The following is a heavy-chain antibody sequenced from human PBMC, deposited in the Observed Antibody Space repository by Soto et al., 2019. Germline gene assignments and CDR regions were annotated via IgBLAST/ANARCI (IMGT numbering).Heavy chain of an antibody. D-gene: IGHD6-6*01. CDR2: IWSDGSDK. CDR3: VRRNRYSSSAGWGGGFDY. V-gene: IGHV3-33*01. Sequence: QVQLVESGGGVVQPGGSLRLSCATSGFTFSDSGMHWVRQAPGKGLEWVAVIWSDGSDKSYADSVEGRFTISRDNSKKTLYLPMKSLRAEDTGGYYCVRRNRYSSSAGWGGGFDYWGQGTLVTVSS. J-gene: IGHJ4*02. CDR1: GFTFSDSG.